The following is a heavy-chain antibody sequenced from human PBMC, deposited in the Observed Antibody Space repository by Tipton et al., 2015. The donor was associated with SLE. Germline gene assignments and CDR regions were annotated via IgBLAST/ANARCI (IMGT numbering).Heavy chain of an antibody. CDR2: IRGDGSAT. CDR3: ARDLLYSAYGGGYGMDV. J-gene: IGHJ6*02. CDR1: GFTFSSYA. Sequence: SLRLSCAASGFTFSSYAMSWVRQAPGKGLEWVSAIRGDGSATYYADSVKGRFTISRDNSKNTLYLQMNSLRAEDTAVYYCARDLLYSAYGGGYGMDVWGQGTTVTVSS. D-gene: IGHD5-12*01. V-gene: IGHV3-23*01.